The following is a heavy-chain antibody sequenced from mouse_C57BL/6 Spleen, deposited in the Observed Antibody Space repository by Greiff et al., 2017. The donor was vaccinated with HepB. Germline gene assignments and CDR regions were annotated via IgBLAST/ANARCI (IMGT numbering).Heavy chain of an antibody. Sequence: QVQLQQSGAELARPGASVKLSCKASGYTFTSYGISWVKQRTGQGLEWIGEIYPRSGNTYYNEKFKGKATLTADKSSSTAYMELRSLTSEDSAVYFCARVNGNPHWYFDVWGTGTTVTVSS. CDR3: ARVNGNPHWYFDV. CDR1: GYTFTSYG. V-gene: IGHV1-81*01. J-gene: IGHJ1*03. CDR2: IYPRSGNT. D-gene: IGHD2-1*01.